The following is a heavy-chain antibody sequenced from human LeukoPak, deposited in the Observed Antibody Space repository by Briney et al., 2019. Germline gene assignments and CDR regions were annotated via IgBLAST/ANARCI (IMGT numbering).Heavy chain of an antibody. V-gene: IGHV3-33*06. CDR1: GFTFSNYG. CDR3: ANNFDY. J-gene: IGHJ4*02. CDR2: IYYDGSNK. Sequence: GGSLRLYCAASGFTFSNYGMHWVRQAPGKGLEWVALIYYDGSNKYYADSVKGRFTISRDNSKNTLYLQMNSLRAEDTAMYYCANNFDYWGQGTLVTVSS.